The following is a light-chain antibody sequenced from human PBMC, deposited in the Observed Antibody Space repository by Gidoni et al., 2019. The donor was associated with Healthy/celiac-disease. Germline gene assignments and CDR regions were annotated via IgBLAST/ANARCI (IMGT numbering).Light chain of an antibody. Sequence: DIQITQSPSSLSASVGDRVTLTCRASQSISSYLNWYQQTPGKAPKLLIYAASSLQSGVPSRFSGSGSGTDFTLTISSLQPEDFATYYCHQSYSTPGPVRSFTFGPGTKVDIK. CDR1: QSISSY. CDR3: HQSYSTPGPVRSFT. J-gene: IGKJ3*01. CDR2: AAS. V-gene: IGKV1-39*01.